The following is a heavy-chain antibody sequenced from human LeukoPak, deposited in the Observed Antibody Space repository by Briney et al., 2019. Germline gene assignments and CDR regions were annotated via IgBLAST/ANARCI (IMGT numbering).Heavy chain of an antibody. Sequence: GASVKVSCKASGYTFTGYYMHWVRQAPGQGLEWMGWINPNSGSTNYSQKFQGRVTITRDTSASTAYMELSSLRSEDTAVYYCARVLWGYSYGYLGRLVYWGQGTLVTVSS. D-gene: IGHD5-18*01. CDR2: INPNSGST. V-gene: IGHV1-2*02. CDR1: GYTFTGYY. J-gene: IGHJ4*02. CDR3: ARVLWGYSYGYLGRLVY.